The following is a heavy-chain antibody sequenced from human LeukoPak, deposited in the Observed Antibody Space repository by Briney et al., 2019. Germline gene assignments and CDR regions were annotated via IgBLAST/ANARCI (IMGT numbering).Heavy chain of an antibody. V-gene: IGHV3-23*01. D-gene: IGHD3-3*01. CDR2: ISGSGGST. CDR1: GFTFSSYA. Sequence: PGGSLRPSCAASGFTFSSYAMSWVRQAPGKGLEWVSAISGSGGSTYYADSVKGRFTISRDNSKNTLYLQMNSLRAEDTAVYYCAKVSYYDLWSGYFHSFDYWGQGTLVTVSS. J-gene: IGHJ4*02. CDR3: AKVSYYDLWSGYFHSFDY.